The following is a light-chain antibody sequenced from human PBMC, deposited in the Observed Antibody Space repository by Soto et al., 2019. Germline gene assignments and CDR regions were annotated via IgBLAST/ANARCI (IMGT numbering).Light chain of an antibody. V-gene: IGLV2-23*02. CDR3: SSYALTRPVI. J-gene: IGLJ2*01. CDR1: SSDIGKYNL. Sequence: QSALTQPASVSGSPGQSITISCTGTSSDIGKYNLVSWYQQNPGKAPKLIIYEVTERPSGVSSRFSGSKSDNTASLTISGLQAEDEADYHCSSYALTRPVIFGGWTKLTVL. CDR2: EVT.